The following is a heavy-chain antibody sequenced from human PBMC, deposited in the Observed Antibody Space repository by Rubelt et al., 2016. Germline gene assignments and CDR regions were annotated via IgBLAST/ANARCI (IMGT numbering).Heavy chain of an antibody. D-gene: IGHD3-22*01. CDR1: GGSFSGYY. V-gene: IGHV4-34*01. J-gene: IGHJ4*02. CDR3: ARGKEGLGVTMMDY. Sequence: QVQLQQWGAGLLKPSETLSLTCAVYGGSFSGYYWSWIRQPPGKGLEWIGEINHSGGTNYNPSLKSRVTISVDTSKNQFSRKLSSVTAADTAVYYCARGKEGLGVTMMDYWGQGTLVTVSS. CDR2: INHSGGT.